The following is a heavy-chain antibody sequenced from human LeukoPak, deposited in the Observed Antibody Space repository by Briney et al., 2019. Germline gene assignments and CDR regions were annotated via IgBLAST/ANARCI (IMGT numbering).Heavy chain of an antibody. CDR2: ISYDGSNK. V-gene: IGHV3-30-3*01. CDR3: ARDLSRRGYGAGIDY. CDR1: GFTFSSYA. D-gene: IGHD5-12*01. Sequence: GRSLRLSCAASGFTFSSYAMHWVRQAPGKGLEWVAVISYDGSNKYYADSVKGRFTISRDNSKNTLYLQMNSLRAEDTAVYYCARDLSRRGYGAGIDYWGQGTLVTASS. J-gene: IGHJ4*02.